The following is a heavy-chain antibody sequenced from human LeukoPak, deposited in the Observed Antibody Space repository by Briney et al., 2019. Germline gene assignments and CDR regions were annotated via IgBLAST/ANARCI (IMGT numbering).Heavy chain of an antibody. Sequence: ASVKVSCKASGYTFTSYYMHWVRQAPGQRLEWMGWINAGNGNTKYSQKFQGRVTITRDTSASTAYMELSSLRSEDTAVYYCARDRRRIAAAGTPSDFDYWGQGTLVTVSS. J-gene: IGHJ4*02. CDR3: ARDRRRIAAAGTPSDFDY. D-gene: IGHD6-13*01. V-gene: IGHV1-3*01. CDR1: GYTFTSYY. CDR2: INAGNGNT.